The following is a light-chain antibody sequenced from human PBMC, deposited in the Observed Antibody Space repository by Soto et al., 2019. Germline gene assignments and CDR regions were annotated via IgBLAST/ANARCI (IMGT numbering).Light chain of an antibody. Sequence: TVLTQSPVTLSLSPGERATLSCRASQSVSSSLAWYQQKPGQAPRLLIYDASKRPTGIPARFSGSGSGTDFTLTISSLEPEDIAVYYCQQRDTWPLYTFGQGTKLEIK. V-gene: IGKV3-11*01. CDR2: DAS. CDR1: QSVSSS. CDR3: QQRDTWPLYT. J-gene: IGKJ2*01.